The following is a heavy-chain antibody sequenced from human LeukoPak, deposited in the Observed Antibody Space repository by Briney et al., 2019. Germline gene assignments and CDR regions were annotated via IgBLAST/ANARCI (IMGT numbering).Heavy chain of an antibody. J-gene: IGHJ4*02. D-gene: IGHD1-26*01. V-gene: IGHV3-30*03. CDR1: GFTFSSYG. CDR2: ILYDGSNK. Sequence: GGSLRLSCAASGFTFSSYGMHWVRQAPGKGLEWVAVILYDGSNKYYGDSVKGRFTVSRDNAKNTLYLQMNSLRAEDTAVYYCATDRNSGKYYDYWGQGTLVTVSS. CDR3: ATDRNSGKYYDY.